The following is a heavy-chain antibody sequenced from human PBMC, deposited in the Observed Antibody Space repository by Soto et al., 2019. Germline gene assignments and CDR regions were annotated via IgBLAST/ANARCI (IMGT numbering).Heavy chain of an antibody. CDR2: IYHSGST. CDR1: GGSISSGGYS. V-gene: IGHV4-30-2*02. D-gene: IGHD6-19*01. Sequence: TSETLSLTCAVSGGSISSGGYSWSWIRQPPGKGLEWIGYIYHSGSTYYNPSLKSRFTISRDSSKNTVSLEMTSLRAEDTAVYYCAKGGRQWLVTSDFNYWGQGALVTVSS. CDR3: AKGGRQWLVTSDFNY. J-gene: IGHJ4*02.